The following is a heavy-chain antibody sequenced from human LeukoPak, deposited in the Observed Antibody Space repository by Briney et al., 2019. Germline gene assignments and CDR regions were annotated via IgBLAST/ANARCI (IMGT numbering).Heavy chain of an antibody. Sequence: ASVKVSCKTSGYSFTTHHVNWVRQATGQGFEWMGWMNPGSGNTDYAQKFQGRLSMTWDTSTNTAYMELSSLRSEDTAVYYCARGRPTNLNGIYWGQGTLVTVSS. CDR2: MNPGSGNT. V-gene: IGHV1-8*01. J-gene: IGHJ4*02. D-gene: IGHD1-1*01. CDR3: ARGRPTNLNGIY. CDR1: GYSFTTHH.